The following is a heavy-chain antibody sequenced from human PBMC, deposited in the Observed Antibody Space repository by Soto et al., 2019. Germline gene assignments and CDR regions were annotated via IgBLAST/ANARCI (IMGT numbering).Heavy chain of an antibody. CDR2: IYPGDSDT. CDR1: GYSFTSYW. J-gene: IGHJ6*02. V-gene: IGHV5-51*01. Sequence: GESLKISCKGSGYSFTSYWIGWVRQMPGKGLEWMGIIYPGDSDTSYSPSFQGQVTISADKSISTAYLQWSSLKASDTAMYYCARHPGDYGGDREYYYGMDVWGQGTTVTVSS. CDR3: ARHPGDYGGDREYYYGMDV. D-gene: IGHD4-17*01.